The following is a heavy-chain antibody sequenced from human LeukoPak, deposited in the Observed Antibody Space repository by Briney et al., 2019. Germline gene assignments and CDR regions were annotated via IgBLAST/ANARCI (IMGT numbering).Heavy chain of an antibody. CDR3: ARGRKPRYGGYDLAYYYYMDV. CDR2: IYYSGNT. Sequence: PSETLSLTCTVSGGSISFSTYYWGWIRQPPGEGLDWIGSIYYSGNTYYNPSLKSRVTILVDTSKNQFSLKLSSVTAADTAVYYCARGRKPRYGGYDLAYYYYMDVWGKGTTVTVSS. CDR1: GGSISFSTYY. J-gene: IGHJ6*03. V-gene: IGHV4-39*07. D-gene: IGHD5-12*01.